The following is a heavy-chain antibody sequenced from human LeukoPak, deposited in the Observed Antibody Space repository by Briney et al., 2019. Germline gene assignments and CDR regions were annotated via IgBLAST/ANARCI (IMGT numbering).Heavy chain of an antibody. Sequence: ASVKVSCTASGYTFTGYYMHWVRQAPGQGLEWMGWINPNSCGTNYAQKSQGRVTMTRDTSISTAYMELSRLRSDDTAVYYCARGVGWLRRPYYYYGMDVWGQGTTVTVSS. J-gene: IGHJ6*02. D-gene: IGHD5-12*01. CDR2: INPNSCGT. CDR3: ARGVGWLRRPYYYYGMDV. V-gene: IGHV1-2*02. CDR1: GYTFTGYY.